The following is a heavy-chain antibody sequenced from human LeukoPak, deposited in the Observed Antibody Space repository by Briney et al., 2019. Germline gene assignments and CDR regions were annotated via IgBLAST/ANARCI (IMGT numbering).Heavy chain of an antibody. CDR1: GGSISSYY. D-gene: IGHD5-12*01. V-gene: IGHV4-59*01. CDR3: ARGRGYSGYTYEY. J-gene: IGHJ4*02. CDR2: IYYSGST. Sequence: SETLSLTCTVSGGSISSYYWSWIRQPPGKGLEWIGYIYYSGSTNYNPSLRSRVTISIDTSENQFSLKLTSVTSADTAVFYCARGRGYSGYTYEYWGQGTLVTVSS.